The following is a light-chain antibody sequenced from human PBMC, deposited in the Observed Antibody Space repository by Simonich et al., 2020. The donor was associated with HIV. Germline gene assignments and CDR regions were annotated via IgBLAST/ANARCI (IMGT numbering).Light chain of an antibody. CDR1: LSLLPSNGRTF. V-gene: IGKV2-29*02. CDR2: EVS. CDR3: MQGIHLAT. J-gene: IGKJ1*01. Sequence: VMTQTPLSLSVTPGQPASNSCKSSLSLLPSNGRTFLYWYLQKPGQSTQPLIYEVSSRFSGVPDRFSGSGSGTEFTLKISRVEAEDVGFYYCMQGIHLATFGQGTKVEIK.